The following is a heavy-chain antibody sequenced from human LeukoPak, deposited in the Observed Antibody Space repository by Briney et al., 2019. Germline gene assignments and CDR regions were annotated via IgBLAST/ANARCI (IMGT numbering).Heavy chain of an antibody. CDR3: ARDHGWQSFDL. V-gene: IGHV3-7*04. CDR2: IKRDGSEK. CDR1: GFTFSSYW. J-gene: IGHJ3*01. Sequence: PGGSLRLSCAASGFTFSSYWMTWVRQAPGRGLEWVASIKRDGSEKNYVDSVKGRFTISRDNGKSSLYLQMNSLRVEDTAVYYSARDHGWQSFDLWGQGTMLTVSS. D-gene: IGHD6-19*01.